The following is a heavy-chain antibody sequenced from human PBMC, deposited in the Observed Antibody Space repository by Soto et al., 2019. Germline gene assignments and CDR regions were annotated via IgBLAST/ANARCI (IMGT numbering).Heavy chain of an antibody. Sequence: SETMCLTCGVSGGSIGGGGDSWSWIRQPPGKGLEWIGYIYHSGSTYYNPSLKSRVTISVDRSKNQFSLKLSSVTAADTAVYYCARGQVVAAQHWGQGTLVT. CDR2: IYHSGST. CDR3: ARGQVVAAQH. CDR1: GGSIGGGGDS. J-gene: IGHJ4*02. V-gene: IGHV4-30-2*01. D-gene: IGHD2-15*01.